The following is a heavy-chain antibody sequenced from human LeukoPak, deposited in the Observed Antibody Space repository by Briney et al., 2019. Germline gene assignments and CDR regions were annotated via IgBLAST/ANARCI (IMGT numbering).Heavy chain of an antibody. CDR2: INNDGVST. CDR1: GFTLSSYW. CDR3: ARKPLSGGYGGTIDY. D-gene: IGHD4-23*01. Sequence: GGSLRLSCAASGFTLSSYWMHWVRQVPGKGLEWLSRINNDGVSTSYADSVKGRFTISRDNAKNTLYLRMNSLRAEDTAIYYCARKPLSGGYGGTIDYWGQGTLVTVSS. J-gene: IGHJ4*02. V-gene: IGHV3-74*01.